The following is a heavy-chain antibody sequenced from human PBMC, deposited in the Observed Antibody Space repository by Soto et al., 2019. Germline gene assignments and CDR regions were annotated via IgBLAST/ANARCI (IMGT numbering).Heavy chain of an antibody. CDR2: TYYRSKWYN. CDR3: ARAHLIASRLMWYLDL. V-gene: IGHV6-1*01. CDR1: GDSVSSNNAA. J-gene: IGHJ2*01. D-gene: IGHD6-6*01. Sequence: PSQTLSLTCAISGDSVSSNNAAWHRIRQSPSRGLEWLGRTYYRSKWYNDYAMSVKGRITINPDTSKDHFSLQLNSVTPEDTAVYYCARAHLIASRLMWYLDLWGRGTLVTVSS.